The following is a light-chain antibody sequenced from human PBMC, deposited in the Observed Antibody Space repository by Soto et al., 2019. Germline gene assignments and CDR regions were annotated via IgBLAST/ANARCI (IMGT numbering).Light chain of an antibody. CDR1: QSVSSSY. CDR3: QQYNSLPLT. CDR2: GAS. Sequence: EIVLTQSPGTLSLSPGERATLSCRASQSVSSSYLAWYQQKPGQAPRLLIYGASSRATGIPDRFSGSGSGTDFTLTISRLEPEDVETYYCQQYNSLPLTFGGGTKVDIK. J-gene: IGKJ4*01. V-gene: IGKV3-20*01.